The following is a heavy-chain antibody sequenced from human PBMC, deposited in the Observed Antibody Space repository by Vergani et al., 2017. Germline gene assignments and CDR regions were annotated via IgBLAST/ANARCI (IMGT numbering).Heavy chain of an antibody. V-gene: IGHV4-30-2*01. CDR3: ASYRVQGKGSFDY. CDR1: GGSISSGGYS. D-gene: IGHD3-10*01. CDR2: IYHSGST. Sequence: QLQLQESGSGLVKPSQTLSLTCAVSGGSISSGGYSWSWIRQPPGKGLEWIGYIYHSGSTYYNPSLKSRVTISVDRSKNQFSLKLSSVTAADTAVYYCASYRVQGKGSFDYWSQGTLVTVSS. J-gene: IGHJ4*02.